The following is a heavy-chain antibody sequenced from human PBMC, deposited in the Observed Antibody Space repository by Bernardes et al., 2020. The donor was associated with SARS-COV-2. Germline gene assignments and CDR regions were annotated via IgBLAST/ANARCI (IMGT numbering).Heavy chain of an antibody. CDR3: ASIPSGYSSGWNNWYFDL. Sequence: SETLSLTCTVSGGSSKYSYWSWIRQPPGKGLEWIGYIYHSGSTNYNPSLKSRVTISVDTSKNQFSLKLSSVTAADTAVYYCASIPSGYSSGWNNWYFDLWGRGTLVTVSS. J-gene: IGHJ2*01. CDR1: GGSSKYSY. CDR2: IYHSGST. D-gene: IGHD6-19*01. V-gene: IGHV4-59*01.